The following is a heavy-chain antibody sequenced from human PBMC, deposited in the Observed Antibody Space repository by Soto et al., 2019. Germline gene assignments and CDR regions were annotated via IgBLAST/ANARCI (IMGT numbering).Heavy chain of an antibody. CDR2: ISYDGSNK. V-gene: IGHV3-30*18. CDR1: GFTFSSYG. CDR3: AKDSPVEWEHQGQPFDY. D-gene: IGHD1-26*01. Sequence: PGGSLRLSCAASGFTFSSYGMHWVRQAPGKGLEWVAVISYDGSNKYCADSVKGRFTISRDNSKNTLYLQMDSLRAEDTAVYYCAKDSPVEWEHQGQPFDYWGQGTLVTVSS. J-gene: IGHJ4*02.